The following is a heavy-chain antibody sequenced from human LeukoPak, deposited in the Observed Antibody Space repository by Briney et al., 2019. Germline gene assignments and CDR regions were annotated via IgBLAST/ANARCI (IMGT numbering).Heavy chain of an antibody. CDR1: GGSISGGGYS. CDR2: IYHSGST. D-gene: IGHD6-13*01. CDR3: ARGMKSSSWYFDY. V-gene: IGHV4-30-2*01. Sequence: SETLSLTCAVSGGSISGGGYSWSWIRQPPGKGLEWIGYIYHSGSTYYNPSLKSRVTISVDRSKNQFSLKLSSVTAADTAVYYCARGMKSSSWYFDYWGQGTLVTVSS. J-gene: IGHJ4*02.